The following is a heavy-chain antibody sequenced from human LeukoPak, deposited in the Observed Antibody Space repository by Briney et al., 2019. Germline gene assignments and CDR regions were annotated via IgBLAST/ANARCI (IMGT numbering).Heavy chain of an antibody. Sequence: SETLSLTCAVFGTSFSGSYWSWIRQSPERGLEGIGEINHGGTTNYHPSLKSRVTMSVDTSKNQFSLKLTSVTAADTAVYYCAREACSSGTCDAFDIWGQGTMVTVSS. CDR2: INHGGTT. D-gene: IGHD2-15*01. CDR1: GTSFSGSY. J-gene: IGHJ3*02. CDR3: AREACSSGTCDAFDI. V-gene: IGHV4-34*01.